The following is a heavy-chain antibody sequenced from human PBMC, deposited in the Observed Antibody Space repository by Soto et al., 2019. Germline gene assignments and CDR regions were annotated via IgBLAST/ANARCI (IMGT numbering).Heavy chain of an antibody. Sequence: SETLSLTCTVSGGSISSSSYYWGWIRQPPGKGLEWIGSIYYRGSTYYNPTLKSRVTISVDTSKNQFSLKLSSVTAADTAVYYCARHKGHLTAKGLADYWGQGTLVTVSS. D-gene: IGHD5-18*01. J-gene: IGHJ4*02. V-gene: IGHV4-39*01. CDR2: IYYRGST. CDR1: GGSISSSSYY. CDR3: ARHKGHLTAKGLADY.